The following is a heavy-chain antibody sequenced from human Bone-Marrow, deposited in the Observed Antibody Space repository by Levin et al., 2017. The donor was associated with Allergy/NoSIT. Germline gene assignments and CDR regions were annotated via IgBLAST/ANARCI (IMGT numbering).Heavy chain of an antibody. CDR2: VTNGGGST. D-gene: IGHD2-2*01. J-gene: IGHJ4*02. Sequence: PGGSLRLSCAASGFTFSSYAMSWVRQAPGKGLEWVSAVTNGGGSTYYADPVKGRFTISRDNSKNTLYLQMISLRAEDTAVYYCTKGQGVPAAGEPFECWGQGTLVTVSS. CDR3: TKGQGVPAAGEPFEC. CDR1: GFTFSSYA. V-gene: IGHV3-23*01.